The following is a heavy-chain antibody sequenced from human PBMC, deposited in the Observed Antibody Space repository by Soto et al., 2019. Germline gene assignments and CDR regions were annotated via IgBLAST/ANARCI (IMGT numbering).Heavy chain of an antibody. V-gene: IGHV1-18*01. J-gene: IGHJ4*02. CDR3: ARVFLPGYPDY. D-gene: IGHD5-18*01. Sequence: ASVNVSCKSSGYTFNTYSITWVRQAPGQGLEWMGWISPNNGKTKYTQSLQDRLTMTTDTSTSTAYLELRSLKSDDTAIYYCARVFLPGYPDYWGQGTLVTVSS. CDR1: GYTFNTYS. CDR2: ISPNNGKT.